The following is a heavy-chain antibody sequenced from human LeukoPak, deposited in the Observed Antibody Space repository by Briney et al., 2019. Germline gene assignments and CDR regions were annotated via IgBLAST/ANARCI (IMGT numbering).Heavy chain of an antibody. V-gene: IGHV4-4*07. CDR2: IYTSGST. CDR1: GGSISSYY. Sequence: SETLSLTCTVSGGSISSYYWSWIRQPAGKGLEWIGRIYTSGSTNYNPSLKSRVTISVDTSKNQFSLKLSSVTAADTAVYYCARLRAMAIYGIDVCGKGTTVTVSS. D-gene: IGHD5-18*01. J-gene: IGHJ6*04. CDR3: ARLRAMAIYGIDV.